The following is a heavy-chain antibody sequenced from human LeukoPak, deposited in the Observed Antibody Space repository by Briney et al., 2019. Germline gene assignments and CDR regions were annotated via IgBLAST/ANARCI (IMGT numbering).Heavy chain of an antibody. D-gene: IGHD2-2*01. CDR1: GGTFSSYA. Sequence: SVKVSCKASGGTFSSYAISWVRQAPGQGLEWMGGIIPIFGTANYAQKFQGRVTITADESTSTAYMELSSLRSEDTAVYYCARGYLDCSSTSCLEDAFDIWGQGTMVTVSS. CDR2: IIPIFGTA. CDR3: ARGYLDCSSTSCLEDAFDI. V-gene: IGHV1-69*01. J-gene: IGHJ3*02.